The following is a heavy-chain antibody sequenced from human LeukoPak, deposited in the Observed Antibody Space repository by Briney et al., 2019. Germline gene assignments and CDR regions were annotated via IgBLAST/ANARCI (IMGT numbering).Heavy chain of an antibody. J-gene: IGHJ6*02. Sequence: SETLSLTCTVSGGSISSYYWSWIRQSPGKGLEWIGYIYYSGSTNYNPSLKSRLTISVDTSKNQFSLKLSSVTAADTAVYYCARGRGLGYCSGGSCYGMDVWGQGTTVTVSS. CDR2: IYYSGST. CDR3: ARGRGLGYCSGGSCYGMDV. CDR1: GGSISSYY. V-gene: IGHV4-59*12. D-gene: IGHD2-15*01.